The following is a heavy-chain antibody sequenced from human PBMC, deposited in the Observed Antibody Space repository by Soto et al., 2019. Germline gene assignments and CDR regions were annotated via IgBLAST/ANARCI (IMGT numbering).Heavy chain of an antibody. CDR1: GGSISTSRSY. D-gene: IGHD2-21*01. V-gene: IGHV4-39*01. CDR3: ARQPTTGDTDLWFDP. CDR2: IFYSGST. Sequence: SETLSHTCNVSGGSISTSRSYWAWIRQPPGKGLEWLANIFYSGSTYYNPSLASRVTVSVDTSKNEFSLKLRSVTAADTAVYYCARQPTTGDTDLWFDPWGQGTLVTVSS. J-gene: IGHJ5*02.